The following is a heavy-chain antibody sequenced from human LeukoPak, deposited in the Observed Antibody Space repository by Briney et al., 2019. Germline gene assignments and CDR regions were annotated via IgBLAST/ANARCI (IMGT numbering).Heavy chain of an antibody. CDR2: INPYNGNT. CDR1: VYTFPSCG. V-gene: IGHV1-18*01. D-gene: IGHD3-22*01. CDR3: ARQITMIVVVINDAFDI. Sequence: ASVTVSFTTSVYTFPSCGIGWVRQAQGEGREWMGCINPYNGNTNYSQKLQGRVTMTTDTSTNTTYMELRSLTSDDTAVYYCARQITMIVVVINDAFDIWGQGTMLTVSS. J-gene: IGHJ3*02.